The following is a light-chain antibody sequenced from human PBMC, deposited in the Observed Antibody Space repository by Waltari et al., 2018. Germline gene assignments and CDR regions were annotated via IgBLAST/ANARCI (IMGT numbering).Light chain of an antibody. J-gene: IGLJ3*02. CDR1: SGSIASNY. Sequence: NFMLTQPHSVSESPGKTVTISCTRSSGSIASNYVQWYQQRPGRSPTTVLYEDNQRPSGVPDRFSGSIDSSSNSASLSISGLKTEDEADYYCQSYDSSNLWVFGGGTKLTVL. V-gene: IGLV6-57*01. CDR3: QSYDSSNLWV. CDR2: EDN.